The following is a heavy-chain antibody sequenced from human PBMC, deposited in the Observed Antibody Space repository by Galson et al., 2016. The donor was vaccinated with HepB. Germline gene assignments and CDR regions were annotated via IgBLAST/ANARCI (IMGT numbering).Heavy chain of an antibody. V-gene: IGHV3-33*08. J-gene: IGHJ3*02. CDR2: IWADGYNK. CDR1: GPISNKAW. CDR3: ARDPTLDPGNLIGAFDI. D-gene: IGHD2-15*01. Sequence: SLRLSCAVSGPISNKAWMHWVRQAPGKGLEWVATIWADGYNKFYPDSVKGRFTISRDSSKNAMSLQMNSLRVEDTALYYCARDPTLDPGNLIGAFDIWGQGAMVSVSS.